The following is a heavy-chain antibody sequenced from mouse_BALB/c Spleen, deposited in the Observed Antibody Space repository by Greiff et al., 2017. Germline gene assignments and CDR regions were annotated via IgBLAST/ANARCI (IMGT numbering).Heavy chain of an antibody. CDR1: GFTFSSFG. Sequence: EVQVVESGGGLVQPGGSRKLSCAASGFTFSSFGMHWVRQAPEKGLEWVAYISSGSSTIYYADTVKGRFTISRDNPKNTLFLQMTSLRSEDTAMYYCARSDDYDVGNAMDYWGQGTSVTVSS. J-gene: IGHJ4*01. CDR2: ISSGSSTI. V-gene: IGHV5-17*02. D-gene: IGHD2-4*01. CDR3: ARSDDYDVGNAMDY.